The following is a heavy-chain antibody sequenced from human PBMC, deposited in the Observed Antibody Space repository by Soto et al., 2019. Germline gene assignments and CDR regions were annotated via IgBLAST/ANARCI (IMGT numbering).Heavy chain of an antibody. CDR1: GYSLNSYC. CDR3: VRPPGYYDCWRGHRDAFDI. CDR2: MNPNSGNT. D-gene: IGHD3-3*01. J-gene: IGHJ3*02. V-gene: IGHV1-8*01. Sequence: GISVEVCCEDCGYSLNSYCLCWLRQATEQGLEWMGWMNPNSGNTGYAQKCQGRVTMTRNTSISTAYMELSSLRSEDTAVYYCVRPPGYYDCWRGHRDAFDIWGQGTMVTVS.